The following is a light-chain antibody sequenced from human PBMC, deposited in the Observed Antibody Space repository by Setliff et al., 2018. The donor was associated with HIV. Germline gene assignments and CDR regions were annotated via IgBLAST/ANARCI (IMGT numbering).Light chain of an antibody. Sequence: QSVLAQPASVSGSPGQSITISCTGTSSDVGGYNYVSWCQQHPGKAPKLMIYEVSNRPSGVSNRFSGSKSGNTASLTISGLQAEDEAGYYCSSYTSSSTPYVFGTGTKVTVL. CDR1: SSDVGGYNY. J-gene: IGLJ1*01. CDR2: EVS. CDR3: SSYTSSSTPYV. V-gene: IGLV2-14*01.